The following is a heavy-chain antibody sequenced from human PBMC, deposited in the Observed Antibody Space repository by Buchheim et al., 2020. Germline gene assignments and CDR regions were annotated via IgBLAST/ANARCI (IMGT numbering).Heavy chain of an antibody. CDR3: ARHDILTGYPYGMDV. CDR2: IYYSGRT. V-gene: IGHV4-39*01. J-gene: IGHJ6*02. CDR1: GGSISSSSYY. D-gene: IGHD3-9*01. Sequence: QLQLQESGPGLVKPSETLSLTCTVSGGSISSSSYYWGWIRQPPGKGLEWIGSIYYSGRTYYNPSLKSRVTISVDTSKNQFSLKLSTVTAADTAVYYCARHDILTGYPYGMDVWGQGTT.